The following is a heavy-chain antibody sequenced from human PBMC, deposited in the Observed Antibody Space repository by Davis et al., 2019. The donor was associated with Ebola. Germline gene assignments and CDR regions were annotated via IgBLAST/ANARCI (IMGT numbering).Heavy chain of an antibody. D-gene: IGHD4-23*01. CDR2: IDWDDDK. V-gene: IGHV2-70*11. CDR3: ARRNAGKFDY. Sequence: SGPTLVKPTQTLTLTCTFSGFSLSTSAVGVGWIRQPPGKALEWLARIDWDDDKYYSTSLKTRLTISKDTSKNQVVLTMTNMDPVDTATYYCARRNAGKFDYWGQGTLVTVSS. CDR1: GFSLSTSAVG. J-gene: IGHJ4*02.